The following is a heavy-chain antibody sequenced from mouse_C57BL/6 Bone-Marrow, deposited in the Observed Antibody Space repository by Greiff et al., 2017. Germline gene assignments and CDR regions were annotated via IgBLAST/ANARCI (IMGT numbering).Heavy chain of an antibody. J-gene: IGHJ3*01. CDR1: GYTFTSYW. D-gene: IGHD1-1*01. CDR3: ARDGYYGSSWAY. Sequence: QVQLKESGAELVKPGASVKMSCKASGYTFTSYWITWVKQRPGQGLEWIGDIYPGSGSTNYNEKFKSKATLTVDTSSSTAYMQLSSLTSEDSAVYYCARDGYYGSSWAYWGQGTLVTVSA. CDR2: IYPGSGST. V-gene: IGHV1-55*01.